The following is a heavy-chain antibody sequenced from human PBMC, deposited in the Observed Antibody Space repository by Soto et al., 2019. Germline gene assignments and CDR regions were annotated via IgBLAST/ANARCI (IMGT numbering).Heavy chain of an antibody. Sequence: QVQLVQSGAEVKKPGASVKVSCKASGYTFTNFGISWVRQAPGQGLEWMGWISAYNGNTNYAQKFQGRVTMTTDTTTRTAYMEVRRRRSDDAAVVYCARGGTSIDYWGQGTLVTVSS. J-gene: IGHJ4*02. V-gene: IGHV1-18*01. D-gene: IGHD3-16*01. CDR2: ISAYNGNT. CDR3: ARGGTSIDY. CDR1: GYTFTNFG.